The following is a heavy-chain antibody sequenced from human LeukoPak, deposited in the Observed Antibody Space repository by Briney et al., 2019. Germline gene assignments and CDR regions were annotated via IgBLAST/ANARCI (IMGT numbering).Heavy chain of an antibody. CDR2: INPNSGGT. D-gene: IGHD6-13*01. J-gene: IGHJ4*02. CDR1: GYTFTGYY. V-gene: IGHV1-2*02. Sequence: ASVKVSCKASGYTFTGYYMHWVRQAPGQGLEWMGWINPNSGGTNYAQKFQGRVTMTRDTSISTAYMELSRLRSDDTAVYYCARVRGYSSSWDEPFDYWGQGTLVTVSS. CDR3: ARVRGYSSSWDEPFDY.